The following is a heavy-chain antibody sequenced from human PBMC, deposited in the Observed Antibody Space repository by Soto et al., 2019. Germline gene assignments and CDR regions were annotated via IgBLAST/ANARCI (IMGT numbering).Heavy chain of an antibody. CDR3: AGIGYCSSASCGYFDY. Sequence: SGPTLVNPTQTLTLTCTFSGFSLSTSGMCVSWIRQPPGKALEWLARIDWDDDKYYSTSLKTRLTISKNTSTNQVVLTITNMDPVDTATYYCAGIGYCSSASCGYFDYWGQGTLVTVSS. CDR2: IDWDDDK. D-gene: IGHD2-2*03. J-gene: IGHJ4*02. CDR1: GFSLSTSGMC. V-gene: IGHV2-70*11.